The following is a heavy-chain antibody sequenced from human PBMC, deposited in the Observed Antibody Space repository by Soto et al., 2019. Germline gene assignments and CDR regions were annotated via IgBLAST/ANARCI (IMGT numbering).Heavy chain of an antibody. CDR2: ISYDGSNK. Sequence: QVQLVESGGGVVQPGRSLRLSCAASGFTFSSYAMHWVRQAPGKGLEWVAVISYDGSNKYYADSVKGRFTISRDNSKNPLYRRMNSLRAEDTAVYYGARGIAAAPPGDYWGQGTLVTVSS. J-gene: IGHJ4*02. CDR1: GFTFSSYA. D-gene: IGHD6-13*01. CDR3: ARGIAAAPPGDY. V-gene: IGHV3-30-3*01.